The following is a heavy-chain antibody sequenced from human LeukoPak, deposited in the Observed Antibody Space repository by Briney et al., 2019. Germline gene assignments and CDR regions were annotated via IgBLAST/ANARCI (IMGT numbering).Heavy chain of an antibody. D-gene: IGHD3-22*01. Sequence: GGSLRLSCAASGFTFSSYAMHWVRQAPGKGLEWVAVISYDGSNKYYADSVEGRFTISRDNSKNTLYLQMNSLRAEDTAVYYCAREAESMMVVVTINWFDPWGQGTLVTVSS. CDR2: ISYDGSNK. CDR3: AREAESMMVVVTINWFDP. J-gene: IGHJ5*02. CDR1: GFTFSSYA. V-gene: IGHV3-30-3*01.